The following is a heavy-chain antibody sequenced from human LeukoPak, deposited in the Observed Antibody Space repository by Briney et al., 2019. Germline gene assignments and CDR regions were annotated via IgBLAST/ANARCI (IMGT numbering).Heavy chain of an antibody. Sequence: GESLKISCKGFGYSFTSYWIGWVRQMPGKGLGWMGILYHIDSKTTYSSSLPGPVNISADKSITTANLQWSSLKASDTAMYYCAILAVAGNDYFDYWGQGTLVTVSS. V-gene: IGHV5-51*01. D-gene: IGHD6-19*01. CDR3: AILAVAGNDYFDY. CDR1: GYSFTSYW. J-gene: IGHJ4*02. CDR2: LYHIDSKT.